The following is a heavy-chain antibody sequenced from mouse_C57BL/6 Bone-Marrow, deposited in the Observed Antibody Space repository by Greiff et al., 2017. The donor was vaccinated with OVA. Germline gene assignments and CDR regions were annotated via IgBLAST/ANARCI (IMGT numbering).Heavy chain of an antibody. D-gene: IGHD1-1*01. CDR3: ASGRLLRGAMDY. J-gene: IGHJ4*01. CDR2: IYPGSGST. CDR1: GYTFTSYW. V-gene: IGHV1-55*01. Sequence: QVQLQQPGAELVKPGASVKMSCKASGYTFTSYWITWVKQRPGQGLEWIGDIYPGSGSTNYNEKFKSKATLTVDTSSSTAYMQLSRLTSEDSAVYYCASGRLLRGAMDYWGQGTSVTVSS.